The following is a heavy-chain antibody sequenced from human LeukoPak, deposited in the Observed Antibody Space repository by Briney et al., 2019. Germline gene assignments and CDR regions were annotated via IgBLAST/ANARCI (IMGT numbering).Heavy chain of an antibody. D-gene: IGHD5-18*01. CDR1: GYSISSGYY. CDR3: ARRRGYSYGFEDY. Sequence: SETLSLTCTVSGYSISSGYYWGWIRQPPGKGLEWIGSIYYSGSTYYNPSLKSRVTISVDTSNYHFSLNLSSVTAADTAVYYCARRRGYSYGFEDYWGQGTLVTVSS. J-gene: IGHJ4*02. V-gene: IGHV4-38-2*02. CDR2: IYYSGST.